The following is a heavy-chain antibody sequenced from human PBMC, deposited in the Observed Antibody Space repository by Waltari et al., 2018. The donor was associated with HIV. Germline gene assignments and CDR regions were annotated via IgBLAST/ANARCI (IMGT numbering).Heavy chain of an antibody. J-gene: IGHJ4*02. CDR2: IYYSGST. V-gene: IGHV4-39*01. D-gene: IGHD2-15*01. CDR3: ARAVNRILYFD. CDR1: GGSISSSSYY. Sequence: QLQLQESGPGLVKPSETLSLTCPVPGGSISSSSYYWGWIRQPPGKGLEWIGSIYYSGSTYYNPSLKSRVTISVDTSKNQFSLKLSSVTAADTAVYYCARAVNRILYFDWGQGTLVTVSS.